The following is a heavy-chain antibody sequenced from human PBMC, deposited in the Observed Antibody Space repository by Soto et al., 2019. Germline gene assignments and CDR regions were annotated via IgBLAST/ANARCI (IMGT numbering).Heavy chain of an antibody. V-gene: IGHV4-38-2*01. CDR3: ARQGGVSGTYVGYFHS. CDR1: GYSISSGYY. J-gene: IGHJ4*02. CDR2: IYHNGRT. Sequence: SETLSLTCAVSGYSISSGYYWGWIRQPPGKGLEWIGTIYHNGRTYYNPSLKSRVTVSLDMSKNQFSLRLTSVTAADTAIYYWARQGGVSGTYVGYFHSWGQGNLATVSS. D-gene: IGHD3-10*01.